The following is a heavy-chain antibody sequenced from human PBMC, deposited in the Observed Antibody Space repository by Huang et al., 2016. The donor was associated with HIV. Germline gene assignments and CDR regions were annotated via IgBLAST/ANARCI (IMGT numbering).Heavy chain of an antibody. CDR3: ARAGGFEI. V-gene: IGHV3-74*01. J-gene: IGHJ3*02. D-gene: IGHD2-15*01. CDR1: GFKFSNYW. Sequence: EEHLVESGGGLVQPGGSLRLSCEASGFKFSNYWMQWVSQAPGKGLMWVSRIKMDGRTTDYADSVKGRFTISRDNAKNTLYLQMSSLTAEDTAIYYCARAGGFEIWGQGTVVTVSS. CDR2: IKMDGRTT.